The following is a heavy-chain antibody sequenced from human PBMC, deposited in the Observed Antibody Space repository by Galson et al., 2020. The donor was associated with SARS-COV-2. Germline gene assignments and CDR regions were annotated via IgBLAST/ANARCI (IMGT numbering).Heavy chain of an antibody. CDR3: ARDAATYYDFWSGYYQEDRSYPYYYYYGMDV. J-gene: IGHJ6*02. D-gene: IGHD3-3*01. Sequence: GESLKISCAASGFTFSSHWKSWVRQAPGKGLEWVANIKQDGSEKYYVDSVKGRFTISRDNAKKSLYLPMNSLRAEDTAVYYCARDAATYYDFWSGYYQEDRSYPYYYYYGMDVWGQGTTVTVSS. V-gene: IGHV3-7*03. CDR1: GFTFSSHW. CDR2: IKQDGSEK.